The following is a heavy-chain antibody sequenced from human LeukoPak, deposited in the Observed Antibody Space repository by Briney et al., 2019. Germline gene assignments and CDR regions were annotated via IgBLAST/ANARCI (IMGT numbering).Heavy chain of an antibody. CDR3: ARVSSAWIQLLVGCG. CDR1: GFTFSSYS. J-gene: IGHJ4*02. D-gene: IGHD5-18*01. V-gene: IGHV3-48*02. Sequence: GGSLRLSCAASGFTFSSYSMNWVRQAPGKGLEWVSYISSSSSTIYYADSVKGRFTISRDNANNSLYLQMNSMRDEDTAVYYCARVSSAWIQLLVGCGRGQGTLVTVSS. CDR2: ISSSSSTI.